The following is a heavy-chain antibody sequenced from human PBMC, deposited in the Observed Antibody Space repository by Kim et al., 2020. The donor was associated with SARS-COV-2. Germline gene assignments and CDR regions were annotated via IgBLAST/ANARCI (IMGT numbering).Heavy chain of an antibody. V-gene: IGHV3-49*03. CDR2: IRSKAYGGTT. CDR3: TRASAMVRGVTFDY. Sequence: GGSLRLSCTASGFTFGDYAMSWFRQAPGKGLEWVGFIRSKAYGGTTEYAASVKGRFTISRDDSKSIAYLQMNSLKTEDTAVYYCTRASAMVRGVTFDYWGQGTLVTVSS. CDR1: GFTFGDYA. J-gene: IGHJ4*02. D-gene: IGHD3-10*01.